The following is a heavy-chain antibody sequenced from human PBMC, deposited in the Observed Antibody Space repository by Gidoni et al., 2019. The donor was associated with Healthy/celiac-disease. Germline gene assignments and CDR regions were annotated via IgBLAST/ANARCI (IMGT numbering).Heavy chain of an antibody. D-gene: IGHD1-26*01. CDR2: ISYDGSNK. Sequence: SCAASGFTFSSYAMHWVRQAPGKGLEWVAVISYDGSNKYYADSVKGRFTISRDNSKNTLYLQMNSLRAEDTAVYYCARVGKSGSYYHAFDIWGQGTMVTVSS. J-gene: IGHJ3*02. CDR1: GFTFSSYA. CDR3: ARVGKSGSYYHAFDI. V-gene: IGHV3-30-3*01.